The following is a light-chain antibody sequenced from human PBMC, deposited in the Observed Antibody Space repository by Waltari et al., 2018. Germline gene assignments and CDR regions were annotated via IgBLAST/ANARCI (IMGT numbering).Light chain of an antibody. V-gene: IGKV2-28*01. J-gene: IGKJ3*01. CDR3: MQTLQTPVFT. CDR1: QSILASNGDNY. Sequence: DIVMTQSPLPLPVTPGEPASLSGRSSQSILASNGDNYLDWYLLKPGQPPQLLIYLGSIRASGVPGRFSGSGSGTDFTLKISRVEADDVGVYYCMQTLQTPVFTFGPGTKVDIK. CDR2: LGS.